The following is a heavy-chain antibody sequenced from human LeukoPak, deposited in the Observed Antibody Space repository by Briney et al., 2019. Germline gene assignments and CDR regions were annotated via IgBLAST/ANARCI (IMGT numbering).Heavy chain of an antibody. J-gene: IGHJ5*02. CDR1: GGSISSGGYS. Sequence: SETLSLTCAVSGGSISSGGYSWSWIRQPPGTGLEWIGYIYHSGSTYYNPSLKSRVTISVDRSKNQFSLKLSSVTAADTAVYYCASLTVTYASWGQGTLVTVSS. V-gene: IGHV4-30-2*01. CDR3: ASLTVTYAS. D-gene: IGHD4-17*01. CDR2: IYHSGST.